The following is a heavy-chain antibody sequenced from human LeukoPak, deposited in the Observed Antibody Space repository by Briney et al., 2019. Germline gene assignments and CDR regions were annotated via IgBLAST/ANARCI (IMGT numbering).Heavy chain of an antibody. CDR2: IGTAGDT. D-gene: IGHD3-22*01. CDR1: GFTFSSYD. Sequence: GSLRLSCAASGFTFSSYDMHWVRQATGKGLEWVSAIGTAGDTYYPGSVKGRFTISRENAKNSLYLQMNRLRAGDTAVYYCARGYYYDSSGYYPLFDYWGQGTLVTVSS. V-gene: IGHV3-13*01. J-gene: IGHJ4*02. CDR3: ARGYYYDSSGYYPLFDY.